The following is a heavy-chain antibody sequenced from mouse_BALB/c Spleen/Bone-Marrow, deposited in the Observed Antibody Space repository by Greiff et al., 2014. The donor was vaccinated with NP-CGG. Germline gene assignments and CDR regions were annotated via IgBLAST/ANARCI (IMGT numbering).Heavy chain of an antibody. CDR2: IDSANGNT. V-gene: IGHV14-3*02. D-gene: IGHD1-1*01. Sequence: EVMLVESGAELVKPGASAKLSCTASGFNIKDTYMHWVKQRPEQGLEWIGRIDSANGNTKYDPKFQGKATITADTSSNTAYLQLSSLTSEDTAVYYCARYYYGSSYFDYWGQGTTLTVYS. CDR3: ARYYYGSSYFDY. CDR1: GFNIKDTY. J-gene: IGHJ2*01.